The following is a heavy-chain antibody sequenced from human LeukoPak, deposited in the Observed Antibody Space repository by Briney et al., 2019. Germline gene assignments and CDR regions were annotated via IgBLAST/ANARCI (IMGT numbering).Heavy chain of an antibody. CDR3: AKTPQYYYDSSGLGVWPGYFDY. CDR2: ISGSGGST. J-gene: IGHJ4*02. Sequence: PGGSLRLSCAASGFTFSRYWMSWVRQAPGRGLEWVSAISGSGGSTYYADSVKGRFTISRDNSKNTLYLQMNSLRAEDTAVYYCAKTPQYYYDSSGLGVWPGYFDYWGQGTLVTVSS. CDR1: GFTFSRYW. D-gene: IGHD3-22*01. V-gene: IGHV3-23*01.